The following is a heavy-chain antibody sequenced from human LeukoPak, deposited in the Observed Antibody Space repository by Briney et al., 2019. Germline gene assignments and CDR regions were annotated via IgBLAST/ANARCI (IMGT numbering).Heavy chain of an antibody. V-gene: IGHV3-30*18. Sequence: GGSLRLSCAASGFTFNSFGMHWVRQAPGKGLEWVAVISYDGSNKYFADSVKGRFTISRDNSKNTLYLQMNSLRAEDTAVYYCAKGSGVSCYSAVAYWGQGTLVTVSS. CDR3: AKGSGVSCYSAVAY. D-gene: IGHD2-15*01. J-gene: IGHJ4*02. CDR2: ISYDGSNK. CDR1: GFTFNSFG.